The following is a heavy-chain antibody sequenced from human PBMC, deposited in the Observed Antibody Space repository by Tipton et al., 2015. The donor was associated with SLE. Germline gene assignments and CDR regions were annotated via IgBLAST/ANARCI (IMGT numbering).Heavy chain of an antibody. CDR1: GFTFNNYW. V-gene: IGHV3-74*01. J-gene: IGHJ6*03. Sequence: SLRLSCAASGFTFNNYWMRWVRQVPGKGLVWVSRINTDGSGTTYADSVKGRFTISRDNAKNTLYLQMNSLRVEDTAVYYCARDRAAQYYSYYYMDVWGKGTTVTISS. D-gene: IGHD6-25*01. CDR3: ARDRAAQYYSYYYMDV. CDR2: INTDGSGT.